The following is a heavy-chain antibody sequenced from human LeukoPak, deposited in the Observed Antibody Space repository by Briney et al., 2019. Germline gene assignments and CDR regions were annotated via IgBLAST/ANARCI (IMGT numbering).Heavy chain of an antibody. V-gene: IGHV4-38-2*02. CDR2: IYHSGST. Sequence: PSETLSLTCTVSGYSISSGYYWGWLRQPPGKGLEWIGSIYHSGSTYYNPSLKSQVTISVDTSKKQFSLKLTSVTAADTAVYYCARGYSSSWYLNWFDPWGQGTLVTVSS. CDR1: GYSISSGYY. CDR3: ARGYSSSWYLNWFDP. J-gene: IGHJ5*02. D-gene: IGHD6-13*01.